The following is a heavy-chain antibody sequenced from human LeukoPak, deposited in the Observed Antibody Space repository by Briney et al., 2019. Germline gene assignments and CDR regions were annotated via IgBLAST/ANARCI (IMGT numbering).Heavy chain of an antibody. V-gene: IGHV4-38-2*02. D-gene: IGHD3-3*01. CDR3: ARLLRY. CDR2: VYHNGST. Sequence: SETLSLTCTVSGYSISSGYYWGWIRQPPGKGLEWIGTVYHNGSTYYNPSLKSRLTTSVDTSKNQFSLKLSSVTAADTAVYYCARLLRYWGQGTLVTVSS. CDR1: GYSISSGYY. J-gene: IGHJ4*02.